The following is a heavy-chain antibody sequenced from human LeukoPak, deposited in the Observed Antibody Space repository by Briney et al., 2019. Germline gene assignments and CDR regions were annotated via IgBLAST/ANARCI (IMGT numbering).Heavy chain of an antibody. J-gene: IGHJ5*02. CDR2: ISSSSSTI. V-gene: IGHV3-48*01. CDR3: ARTAGYYPYNWFDP. Sequence: PGGSLRLSCAASGFTFSSYSMNWVRQAPGKGLEWVSYISSSSSTIYYADSVKGRFTISRDNAKNSLYLQMNSLRAEDTAVYYCARTAGYYPYNWFDPWGLGTLVTVSS. CDR1: GFTFSSYS. D-gene: IGHD3-9*01.